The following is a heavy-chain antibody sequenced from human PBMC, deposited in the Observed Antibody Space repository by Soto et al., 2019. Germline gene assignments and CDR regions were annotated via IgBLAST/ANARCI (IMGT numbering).Heavy chain of an antibody. D-gene: IGHD6-13*01. CDR2: ISYDGSNK. CDR3: ATSAGTRFPRIDY. J-gene: IGHJ4*02. Sequence: GGSLRLSCAASGFTFSSYGMHWVRQAPGKGLEWVAVISYDGSNKYYADSVKGRFTISRDNSKNTLYLQMNSLRAEDTAVYYCATSAGTRFPRIDYWGQGTLVTVSS. V-gene: IGHV3-30*03. CDR1: GFTFSSYG.